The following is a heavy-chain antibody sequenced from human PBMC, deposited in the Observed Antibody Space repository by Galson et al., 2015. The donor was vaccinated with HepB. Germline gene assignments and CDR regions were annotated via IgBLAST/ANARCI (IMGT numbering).Heavy chain of an antibody. J-gene: IGHJ4*02. V-gene: IGHV3-23*01. CDR1: GFTFSSYA. CDR3: LLRGYSGYANF. D-gene: IGHD5-12*01. Sequence: SLRLSCAASGFTFSSYAMGWVRQAPGKGLEWVSAISGSGGSTYYADSVKGRFTISRDNSKNTLYLQMNSLRAEDTAVYYCLLRGYSGYANFWGQGTLVTVSS. CDR2: ISGSGGST.